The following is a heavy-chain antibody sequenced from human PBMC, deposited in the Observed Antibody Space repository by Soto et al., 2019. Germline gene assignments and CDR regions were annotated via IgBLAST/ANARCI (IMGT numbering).Heavy chain of an antibody. CDR1: GGSISSYY. J-gene: IGHJ4*02. CDR2: IYYSGTT. CDR3: ARAYYYCDY. V-gene: IGHV4-59*01. Sequence: PSETLSLTCTVSGGSISSYYWSWIRQPPGKVLGWIGYIYYSGTTNYNPSLKSRVTISLDTSKNQFSLQLSSVTAADTAVYYCARAYYYCDYWGQGNLVTVCS. D-gene: IGHD3-10*01.